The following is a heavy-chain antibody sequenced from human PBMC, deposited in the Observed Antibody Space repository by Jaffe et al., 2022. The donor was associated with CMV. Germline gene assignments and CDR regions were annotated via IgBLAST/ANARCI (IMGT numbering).Heavy chain of an antibody. D-gene: IGHD1-26*01. CDR2: IRSKAYGGTT. J-gene: IGHJ4*02. V-gene: IGHV3-49*05. Sequence: EVQLVESGGGLVKPGRSLRLSCTASGFTFGDYAMSWFRQAPGKGLEWVGFIRSKAYGGTTEYAASVKGRFTISRDDSKSIAYLQMNSLKTEDTAVYYCTRSTLVGATARTPFDYWGQGTLVTVSS. CDR3: TRSTLVGATARTPFDY. CDR1: GFTFGDYA.